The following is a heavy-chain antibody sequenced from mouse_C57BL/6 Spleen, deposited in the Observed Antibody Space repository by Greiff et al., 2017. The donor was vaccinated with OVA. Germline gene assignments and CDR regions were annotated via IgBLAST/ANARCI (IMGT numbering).Heavy chain of an antibody. V-gene: IGHV1-62-3*01. CDR1: GYTFTSYW. Sequence: QVQLQQPGAELVKPGASVKLSCKASGYTFTSYWMHWVKQRPGRGLEWIGRIDPNSGGTKYNEKFKGKATLTADKSSSTAYMELRSLTSEDSAVYFCARANWDEENFDYWGQGTTLTVSS. CDR3: ARANWDEENFDY. D-gene: IGHD4-1*01. J-gene: IGHJ2*01. CDR2: IDPNSGGT.